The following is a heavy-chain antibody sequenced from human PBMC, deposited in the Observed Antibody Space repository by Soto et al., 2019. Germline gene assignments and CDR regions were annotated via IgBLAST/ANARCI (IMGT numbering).Heavy chain of an antibody. Sequence: GGSLILSCAASGFTFSSYAMSWVRQAPGKGLEWVSAISGSGGSTYYADSVKGRFTISRDNSKNTLYLQMNSLRAEDTAVYYCAKDSRYSSSWFDYWGQGTLVTVYS. J-gene: IGHJ4*02. CDR2: ISGSGGST. V-gene: IGHV3-23*01. CDR1: GFTFSSYA. D-gene: IGHD6-13*01. CDR3: AKDSRYSSSWFDY.